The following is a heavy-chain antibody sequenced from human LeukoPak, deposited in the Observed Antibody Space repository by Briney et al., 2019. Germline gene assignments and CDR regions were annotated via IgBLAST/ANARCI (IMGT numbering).Heavy chain of an antibody. CDR2: IYYSGST. D-gene: IGHD3-3*01. CDR3: ARAPPTYFWSGYGYYYMDV. Sequence: SSETLSLTCAVYGGSFSGYYWSWIRQPPGKGLEWIGYIYYSGSTYYNPSLKSRVTISVDKSKNQFSLKLSSVTAADTAVYYCARAPPTYFWSGYGYYYMDVWGKGTTVTVSS. V-gene: IGHV4-30-4*08. J-gene: IGHJ6*03. CDR1: GGSFSGYY.